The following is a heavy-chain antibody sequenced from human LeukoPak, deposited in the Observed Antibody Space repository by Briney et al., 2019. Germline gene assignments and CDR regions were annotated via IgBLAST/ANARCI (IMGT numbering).Heavy chain of an antibody. CDR1: GYTFTGYY. CDR2: INPNSGGT. CDR3: ARVGDGYNNFDY. Sequence: ASVKVSCKASGYTFTGYYMHWVRQAPGQGLEWMGRINPNSGGTNYAQKFQGRVTMTRDTSISTAYMELSSLRSDDTAVYYCARVGDGYNNFDYWGQGTLVTVSS. V-gene: IGHV1-2*06. J-gene: IGHJ4*02. D-gene: IGHD5-24*01.